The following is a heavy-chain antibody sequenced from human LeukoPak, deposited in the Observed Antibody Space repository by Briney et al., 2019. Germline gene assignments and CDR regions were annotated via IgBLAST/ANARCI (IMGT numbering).Heavy chain of an antibody. CDR3: ARAQLLTAPAGTFADN. V-gene: IGHV1-2*02. CDR2: FNPKSGDK. D-gene: IGHD6-13*01. CDR1: GYMFTDYL. Sequence: GASVKVSCKASGYMFTDYLMHWVRQAPGQGPEWMGWFNPKSGDKKYAQQFQGRVTMTRDTSINTAYMEMSGLTSDDTAVYYCARAQLLTAPAGTFADNWGQGTLVTVSS. J-gene: IGHJ4*02.